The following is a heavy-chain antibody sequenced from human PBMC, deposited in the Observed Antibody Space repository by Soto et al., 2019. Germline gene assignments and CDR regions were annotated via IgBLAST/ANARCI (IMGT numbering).Heavy chain of an antibody. CDR2: IYYSGST. D-gene: IGHD2-2*01. Sequence: PSETLSLTCTVSGGSVSSGSYYWSWIRQPPGKGLEWIGYIYYSGSTNYNPSLKSRVTISVDTSKNQFSLKLSSVTAADTAVYYCARGFPHCSSTSCYGDFDYWGQGTLVTVSS. V-gene: IGHV4-61*01. CDR3: ARGFPHCSSTSCYGDFDY. J-gene: IGHJ4*02. CDR1: GGSVSSGSYY.